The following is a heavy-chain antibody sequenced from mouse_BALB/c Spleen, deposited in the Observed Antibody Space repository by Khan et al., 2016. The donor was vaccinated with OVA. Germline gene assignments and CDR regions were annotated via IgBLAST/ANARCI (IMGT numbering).Heavy chain of an antibody. CDR3: TRIAYYYGSEGFAY. Sequence: EVELVESGGDLVKPGGSLKLSCAASGFTFSTYGMSWVRQTADSRLEWVATVSTGGSYTYYPDSVKGRFTISRDNAKNTLYLQMNSLKSEDTSMFYCTRIAYYYGSEGFAYWGQGTLVTVSA. J-gene: IGHJ3*01. CDR2: VSTGGSYT. CDR1: GFTFSTYG. D-gene: IGHD1-1*01. V-gene: IGHV5-6*01.